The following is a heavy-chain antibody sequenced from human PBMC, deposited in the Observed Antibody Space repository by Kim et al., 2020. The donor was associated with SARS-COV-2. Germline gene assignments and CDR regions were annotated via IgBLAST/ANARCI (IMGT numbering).Heavy chain of an antibody. Sequence: YNPSLKGRVTISVDKSKNQFSLKLSSVTAADTAVYYCARDIAVAPRTFDIWGQGTMVTVSS. V-gene: IGHV4-4*02. CDR3: ARDIAVAPRTFDI. D-gene: IGHD6-19*01. J-gene: IGHJ3*02.